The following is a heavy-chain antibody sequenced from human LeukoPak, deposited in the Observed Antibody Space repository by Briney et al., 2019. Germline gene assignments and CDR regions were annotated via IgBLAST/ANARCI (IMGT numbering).Heavy chain of an antibody. CDR2: IYNNGST. CDR1: GGSIRIYL. Sequence: SETLSLTRSLSGGSIRIYLWSWGPQPPRKGVGGIGNIYNNGSTNYNPSLKSRVTISVDKSKNQFSLRLTSVTAADTAVYYCARSHLRSNLLPWAGETVLTVFS. CDR3: ARSHLRSNLLP. J-gene: IGHJ5*02. V-gene: IGHV4-59*12. D-gene: IGHD3-3*01.